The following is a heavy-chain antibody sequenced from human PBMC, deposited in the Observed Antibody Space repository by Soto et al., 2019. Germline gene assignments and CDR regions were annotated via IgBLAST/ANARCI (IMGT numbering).Heavy chain of an antibody. CDR2: SSSSGSTI. Sequence: QVQLVESGGGLVNPGGSLRLSCAASGFTFSDYYMSWIRQAPGKGLEWVSYSSSSGSTIYYADSMKGRFTISRDNTKNSLYLQMNSLRAEYTAVYYCTRLSRSSGVGYWGQGTLVTVSS. D-gene: IGHD2-15*01. CDR3: TRLSRSSGVGY. CDR1: GFTFSDYY. V-gene: IGHV3-11*01. J-gene: IGHJ4*02.